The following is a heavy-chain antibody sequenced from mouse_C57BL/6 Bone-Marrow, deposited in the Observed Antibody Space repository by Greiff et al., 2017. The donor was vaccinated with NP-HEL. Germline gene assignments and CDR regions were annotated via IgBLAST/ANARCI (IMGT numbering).Heavy chain of an antibody. J-gene: IGHJ2*01. V-gene: IGHV1-82*01. CDR3: ARYGNYGY. Sequence: VQLQQSGPELVKPGASVKISCKASGYAFSSSWMNWVKQRPGKGLEWIGRIYPGDGDTNYNGKFKGKATLTADKSSSTAYMQLRSLTSEDAAVYFCARYGNYGYWGKGTTLTVSS. CDR2: IYPGDGDT. D-gene: IGHD2-1*01. CDR1: GYAFSSSW.